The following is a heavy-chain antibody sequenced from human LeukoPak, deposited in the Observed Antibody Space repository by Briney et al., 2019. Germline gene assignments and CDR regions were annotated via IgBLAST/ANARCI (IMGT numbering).Heavy chain of an antibody. CDR1: GFTFSSYD. V-gene: IGHV3-13*01. Sequence: GGSLRLACAASGFTFSSYDMHWVRHLAGKGREWVSVIGTAGVRYYIGWVKGRFTIFRENAKNSLYLQMNSLRAEDTAVYYCTRKGAYDLFRGTPSTKDYAMDVWGQRTTVTVSS. J-gene: IGHJ6*02. CDR3: TRKGAYDLFRGTPSTKDYAMDV. D-gene: IGHD3-3*01. CDR2: IGTAGVR.